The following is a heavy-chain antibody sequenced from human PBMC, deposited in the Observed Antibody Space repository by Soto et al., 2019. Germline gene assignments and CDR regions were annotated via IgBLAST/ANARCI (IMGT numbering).Heavy chain of an antibody. Sequence: EVQLLESGGGLVQPGGSLRLSCVASGFTFSSYAMSWVRQAPGQGLQWVSTFSGGRDTTWYADSVKGRFTVSRDSSKNPLSLHMRSLRTADTAGYYGATATSAKCRGAICYSFAYWGQGTLVTVSS. D-gene: IGHD2-15*01. CDR1: GFTFSSYA. V-gene: IGHV3-23*01. CDR2: FSGGRDTT. CDR3: ATATSAKCRGAICYSFAY. J-gene: IGHJ4*02.